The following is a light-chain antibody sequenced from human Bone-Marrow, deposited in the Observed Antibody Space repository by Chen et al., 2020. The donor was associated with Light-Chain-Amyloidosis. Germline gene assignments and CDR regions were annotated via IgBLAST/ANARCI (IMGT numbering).Light chain of an antibody. V-gene: IGLV1-47*01. Sequence: QSILIQPPSASGTAGQWVTMSCSGTSSNIGKNHVYWYQQFPGRAPKLLIYVADQRSSGVPDRFSASKSGISASLAIKGLRAEDEADYYCAAWDDSLTGPVFGGGTKLTVL. J-gene: IGLJ3*02. CDR1: SSNIGKNH. CDR2: VAD. CDR3: AAWDDSLTGPV.